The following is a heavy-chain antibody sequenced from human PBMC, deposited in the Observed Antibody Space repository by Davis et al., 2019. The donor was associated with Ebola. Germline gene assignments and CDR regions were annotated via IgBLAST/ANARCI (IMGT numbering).Heavy chain of an antibody. CDR3: AHISVVLWFGASSPPPDFDY. CDR2: IYWDDDK. V-gene: IGHV2-5*02. D-gene: IGHD3-10*01. J-gene: IGHJ4*02. Sequence: SGPTLVKPTQTLTLTCTFSGFSLSTSGVGVGWIRKPPGKALEWLALIYWDDDKRYSPSLKSRLTITKDTSKNQVVLTMTNMDPVDTATYYCAHISVVLWFGASSPPPDFDYWGQGTLVTVSS. CDR1: GFSLSTSGVG.